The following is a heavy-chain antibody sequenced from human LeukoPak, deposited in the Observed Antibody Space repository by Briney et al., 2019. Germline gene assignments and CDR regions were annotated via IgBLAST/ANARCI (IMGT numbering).Heavy chain of an antibody. D-gene: IGHD5-18*01. CDR1: GFTFSSYS. Sequence: GGSLRLSCAASGFTFSSYSMNWIRQAPGKGLEWVSSISSSSSYIYYADSVKGRFTISRDNAKNSLYLQMNSLRAEDTAVYYCARDEYSYGSTPHDYWGHGTLVTVSS. CDR3: ARDEYSYGSTPHDY. CDR2: ISSSSSYI. V-gene: IGHV3-21*01. J-gene: IGHJ4*01.